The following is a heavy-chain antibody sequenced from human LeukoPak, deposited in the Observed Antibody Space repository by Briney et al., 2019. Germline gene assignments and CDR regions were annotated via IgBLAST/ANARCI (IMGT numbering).Heavy chain of an antibody. D-gene: IGHD1-7*01. Sequence: GGSLRLSCAASGFTFNCAWMSWVRQVPGKGLEWVGQTVSEIDGGTTDYATPVKGRFTISRDDSKSTLYLQMNSLKIEDTAVYYCATDEDWNYARKDVWGQGATVIVSS. V-gene: IGHV3-15*04. CDR1: GFTFNCAW. CDR2: TVSEIDGGTT. CDR3: ATDEDWNYARKDV. J-gene: IGHJ6*02.